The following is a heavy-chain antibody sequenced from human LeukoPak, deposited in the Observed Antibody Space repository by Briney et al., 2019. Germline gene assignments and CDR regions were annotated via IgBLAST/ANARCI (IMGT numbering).Heavy chain of an antibody. CDR2: ISSSSSTI. CDR3: AKSPPSWFRELSDDY. Sequence: PGGSLRLSCAASGFTFSSYSMNWVRQAPGKGLEWVSYISSSSSTIYYADSVKGRFTISRDNAKNSLYLQMNSLRAEDTAVYYCAKSPPSWFRELSDDYWGQGTLVTVSS. J-gene: IGHJ4*02. D-gene: IGHD3-10*01. V-gene: IGHV3-48*01. CDR1: GFTFSSYS.